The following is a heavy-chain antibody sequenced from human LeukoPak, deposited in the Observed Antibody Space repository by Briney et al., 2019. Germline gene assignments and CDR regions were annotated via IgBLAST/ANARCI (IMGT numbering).Heavy chain of an antibody. CDR2: ISWDGGST. CDR1: GFTFDDYT. V-gene: IGHV3-43*01. J-gene: IGHJ6*02. D-gene: IGHD2-15*01. CDR3: AKDKAAYYYYYGMDV. Sequence: PGGSLRLSCAASGFTFDDYTMYWVRQAPGKGLEWVSLISWDGGSTYYADSVKGRFTISRDNSKNSLYLQMNSLRTEDTALYYCAKDKAAYYYYYGMDVWGQGTTVTVSS.